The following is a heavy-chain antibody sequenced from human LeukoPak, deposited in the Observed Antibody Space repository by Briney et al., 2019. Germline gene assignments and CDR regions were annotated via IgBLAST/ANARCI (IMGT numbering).Heavy chain of an antibody. V-gene: IGHV1-3*01. CDR3: ARAPGLMVYALIDY. J-gene: IGHJ4*02. D-gene: IGHD2-8*01. CDR2: INAGNGNT. Sequence: ASVKVSCKASGYTFTSYAMHWVRQAPGQRLEWMGWINAGNGNTKYSQKFQGRVTITRDTSASTAYMELSGLRSEDTAVYYCARAPGLMVYALIDYWGQGTLVTVSS. CDR1: GYTFTSYA.